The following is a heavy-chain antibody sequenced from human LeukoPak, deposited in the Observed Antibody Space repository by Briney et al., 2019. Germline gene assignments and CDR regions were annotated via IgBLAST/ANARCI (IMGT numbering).Heavy chain of an antibody. CDR2: ISGSGGST. J-gene: IGHJ4*02. Sequence: GGSLRLSCAASGFTFSSYEMNWVRQAPGKGLEWVSGISGSGGSTYYADSVKGRFTISRDNSKNTLFLQVDSLRAEDSAIYYCARRKVGGTGDYWGQGTQVTVSS. D-gene: IGHD1-26*01. V-gene: IGHV3-23*01. CDR3: ARRKVGGTGDY. CDR1: GFTFSSYE.